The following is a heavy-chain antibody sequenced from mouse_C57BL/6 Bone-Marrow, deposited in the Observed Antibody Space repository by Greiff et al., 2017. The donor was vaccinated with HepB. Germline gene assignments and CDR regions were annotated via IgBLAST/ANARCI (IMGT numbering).Heavy chain of an antibody. CDR3: KGIYYGYDGHY. J-gene: IGHJ2*01. D-gene: IGHD2-2*01. V-gene: IGHV6-3*01. Sequence: EVKVEESGGGLVQPGGSMKLSCVASGFTFSNYWMNWVRQSPEKGLEWVAQIRLKSDNYATHYAESVKGRFTISRDDSKSSVYLQMNNLRAEDTGIYYCKGIYYGYDGHYWGQGTTLTVSS. CDR1: GFTFSNYW. CDR2: IRLKSDNYAT.